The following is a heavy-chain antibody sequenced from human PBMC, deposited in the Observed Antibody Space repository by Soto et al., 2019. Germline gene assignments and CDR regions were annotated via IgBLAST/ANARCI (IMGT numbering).Heavy chain of an antibody. V-gene: IGHV3-72*01. Sequence: PVGSLRLSCAASGFTLSDHYADWVRQAPGKGPEWVGRSRSKVSGYTTEYAASVTGRFTISRDDSKNSLFLQMSSLKTEDTAVYYCTVGASGRGPFHHWGQGTLVTVSS. J-gene: IGHJ1*01. D-gene: IGHD2-15*01. CDR2: SRSKVSGYTT. CDR1: GFTLSDHY. CDR3: TVGASGRGPFHH.